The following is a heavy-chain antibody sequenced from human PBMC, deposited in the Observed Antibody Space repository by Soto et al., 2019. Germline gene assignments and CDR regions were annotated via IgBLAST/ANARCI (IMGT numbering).Heavy chain of an antibody. Sequence: SGPTLVNPTQTLTLTCTFSGFSLSTSGVGVGWIRQPPGKALEWLALIYWNDDKRYSPSLKSRHTITKDTSKNQVVLTMTNMDPVDTATYYCAHSTYYYYDSSGYYFDYWGQGTLVTVSS. CDR2: IYWNDDK. J-gene: IGHJ4*02. D-gene: IGHD3-22*01. CDR3: AHSTYYYYDSSGYYFDY. CDR1: GFSLSTSGVG. V-gene: IGHV2-5*01.